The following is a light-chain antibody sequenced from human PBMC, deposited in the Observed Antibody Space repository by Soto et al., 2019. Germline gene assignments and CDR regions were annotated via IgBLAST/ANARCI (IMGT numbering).Light chain of an antibody. CDR3: NSYGGTNNYVV. J-gene: IGLJ2*01. Sequence: QSALTQPPSASGSPGQSVTISCTGTSSDVGGYNYVSWYRQHPGEAPQLIIYDVNKRPSGVPDRFSGSKSGNTASLTVSGLQAEDEADYFCNSYGGTNNYVVFGGGTKLTVL. V-gene: IGLV2-8*01. CDR2: DVN. CDR1: SSDVGGYNY.